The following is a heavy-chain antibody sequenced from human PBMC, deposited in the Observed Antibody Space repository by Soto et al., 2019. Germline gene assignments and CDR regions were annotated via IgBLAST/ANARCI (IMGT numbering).Heavy chain of an antibody. Sequence: QVQLVESGGGVVQPGRSLRLSCAASGFTFSSYAMHWVRQAPGKGLEWVAVISYDGSNKYYADSVKGRFTISRDNSKNPLYLQMNSLRAEDMAVYYCAREVAAAGDYYGMDVWGQGTTVTVSS. CDR2: ISYDGSNK. CDR1: GFTFSSYA. V-gene: IGHV3-30-3*01. CDR3: AREVAAAGDYYGMDV. J-gene: IGHJ6*02. D-gene: IGHD6-13*01.